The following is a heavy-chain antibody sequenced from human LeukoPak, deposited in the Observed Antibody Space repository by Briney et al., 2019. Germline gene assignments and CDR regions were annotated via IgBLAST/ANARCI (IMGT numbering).Heavy chain of an antibody. Sequence: PGGSLRLSCAASGFTFSDYYMTWIRQAPGKGLEWVSYISGGSRNTNYADSVKGRFTISRDNSKNTLYLQMNSLRAEDTAVYYCARDRHIVVVPAAIPEANAFDIWGQGTMSPPLQ. J-gene: IGHJ3*02. CDR2: ISGGSRNT. D-gene: IGHD2-2*01. CDR3: ARDRHIVVVPAAIPEANAFDI. CDR1: GFTFSDYY. V-gene: IGHV3-11*06.